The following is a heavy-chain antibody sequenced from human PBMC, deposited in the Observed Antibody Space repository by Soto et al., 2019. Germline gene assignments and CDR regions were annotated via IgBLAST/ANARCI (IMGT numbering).Heavy chain of an antibody. J-gene: IGHJ5*02. D-gene: IGHD1-26*01. CDR1: GYTFTSTY. CDR2: ISPDNGNT. CDR3: TRGGGAHYRFDP. Sequence: GASVKVSCKASGYTFTSTYLTWVRQAPGRGLEWVGWISPDNGNTNYAQKLQGRVTMTTDTSTNTVYLELRSLRPDDTAVYYCTRGGGAHYRFDPWGQGTPVTVSS. V-gene: IGHV1-18*01.